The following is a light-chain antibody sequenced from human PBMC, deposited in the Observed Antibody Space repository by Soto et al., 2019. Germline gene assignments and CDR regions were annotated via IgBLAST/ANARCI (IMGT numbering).Light chain of an antibody. CDR2: GAS. V-gene: IGKV3-20*01. CDR3: HDYGCPPCN. J-gene: IGKJ2*02. CDR1: QSVSSSY. Sequence: EIVLTQSPGTLSLSPGERATLSCRASQSVSSSYLAWYRQKPGQAPSLLIYGASSRATGIPARVSGSGSGTYFTLTISRLAPEGFAVYYCHDYGCPPCNFGQGTKLEIK.